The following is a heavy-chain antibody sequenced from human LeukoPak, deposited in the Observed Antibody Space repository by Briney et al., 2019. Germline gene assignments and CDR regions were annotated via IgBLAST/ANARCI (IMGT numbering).Heavy chain of an antibody. CDR3: ARVVEIVVVVAATPYYFDY. D-gene: IGHD2-15*01. V-gene: IGHV1-18*04. J-gene: IGHJ4*02. Sequence: GASVKVSCKASGYTFTSYGISWVRLAPGQGLEWMGWISAYNGNTNYAQKLQGRVTMTTDTSTSTAYMELRSLRSDDTAVYYCARVVEIVVVVAATPYYFDYWGQGTLVTVSS. CDR2: ISAYNGNT. CDR1: GYTFTSYG.